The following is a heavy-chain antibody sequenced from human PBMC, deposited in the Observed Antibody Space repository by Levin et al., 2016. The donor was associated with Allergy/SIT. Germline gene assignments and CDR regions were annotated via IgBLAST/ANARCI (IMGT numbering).Heavy chain of an antibody. D-gene: IGHD1-1*01. Sequence: WIRQSPSRGLEWLGRTYYRSKWYNDYAVSVKSRITINPDTSKNQFSLQLNSVTPEDTAVYYCARDRRVQLERKGTYYYYYYGMDVWGQGTTVTVSS. CDR3: ARDRRVQLERKGTYYYYYYGMDV. CDR2: TYYRSKWYN. J-gene: IGHJ6*02. V-gene: IGHV6-1*01.